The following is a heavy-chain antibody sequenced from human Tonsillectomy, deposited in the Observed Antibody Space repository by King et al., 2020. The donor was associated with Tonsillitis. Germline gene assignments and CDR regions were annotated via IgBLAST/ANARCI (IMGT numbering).Heavy chain of an antibody. V-gene: IGHV3-30*18. CDR2: ISYDGSKK. J-gene: IGHJ4*02. CDR1: GFTFSSYG. Sequence: VQLVESGGGVVQPGRSLRLSCAASGFTFSSYGMHWVRQAPGKGLEWVAVISYDGSKKFYADSVKGRLTISRDNSKNTVYMQMNSLRAEDTAVYYFVKFDGSERKDYFDSWGQGTLVSVSS. D-gene: IGHD3-9*01. CDR3: VKFDGSERKDYFDS.